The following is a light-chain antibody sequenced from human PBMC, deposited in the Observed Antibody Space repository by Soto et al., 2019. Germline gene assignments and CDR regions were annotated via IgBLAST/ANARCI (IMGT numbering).Light chain of an antibody. J-gene: IGKJ5*01. CDR1: QGISSY. V-gene: IGKV1-9*01. Sequence: IQLTQSPSSLSASVGDRVTIARRASQGISSYLAWYQQKPGKAPELLIYAASTLQSGVPSRFGGSGSGTDFSLTISSLQPEDFATYYCQQLNSYPVSFGQGTGLETK. CDR3: QQLNSYPVS. CDR2: AAS.